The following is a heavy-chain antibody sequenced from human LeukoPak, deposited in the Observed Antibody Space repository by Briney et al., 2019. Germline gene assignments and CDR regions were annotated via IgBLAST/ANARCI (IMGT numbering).Heavy chain of an antibody. CDR2: IRGGGGSA. CDR3: ARDPNGDYIGAFDM. Sequence: GGSLRLSCTASGFTFSAYTMMWVRQAPGKGPEWVSAIRGGGGSAFYADSVKGRFTISRDNSKYTLFLQMNSLRAKDTAVYYCARDPNGDYIGAFDMWGPGTMVTVSS. V-gene: IGHV3-23*01. D-gene: IGHD4-17*01. J-gene: IGHJ3*02. CDR1: GFTFSAYT.